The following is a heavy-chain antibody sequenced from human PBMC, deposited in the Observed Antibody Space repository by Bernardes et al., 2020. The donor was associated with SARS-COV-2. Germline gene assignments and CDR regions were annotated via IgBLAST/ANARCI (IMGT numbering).Heavy chain of an antibody. Sequence: GGSLRLSCAASGFTFSNYWMHWVRQAPGKGLEWVSRIHGAGSSTTYADSVRGRFTISRDNAKNTLYLQMSSLRAEDTAVYYCARVKAGATFEYWGQGTPVTVSS. CDR3: ARVKAGATFEY. CDR1: GFTFSNYW. J-gene: IGHJ4*02. CDR2: IHGAGSST. V-gene: IGHV3-74*01. D-gene: IGHD1-26*01.